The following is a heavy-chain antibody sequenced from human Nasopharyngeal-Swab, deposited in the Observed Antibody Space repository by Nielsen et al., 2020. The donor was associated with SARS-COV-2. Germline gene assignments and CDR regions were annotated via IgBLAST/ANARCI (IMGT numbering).Heavy chain of an antibody. J-gene: IGHJ4*02. CDR3: ESQPASKYSSSRYDY. CDR2: IYHSGST. Sequence: SETLSLTCAVSGGSISSSNWWSWVRQPPGKGLEWIGEIYHSGSTNYNPSLKSRVTISVDKSKNQFSLKLSSVTAADTAVYYCESQPASKYSSSRYDYWGQGTLVTVSS. D-gene: IGHD6-13*01. V-gene: IGHV4-4*02. CDR1: GGSISSSNW.